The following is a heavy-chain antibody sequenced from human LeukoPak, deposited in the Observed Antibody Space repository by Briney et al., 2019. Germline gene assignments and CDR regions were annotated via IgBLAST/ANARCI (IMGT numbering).Heavy chain of an antibody. V-gene: IGHV3-74*01. CDR1: GFTFSSYW. CDR2: IDGDGSST. Sequence: GGSLRLSCAASGFTFSSYWMHWVRQAPGKGLVWVSRIDGDGSSTNYADSVKGRFTISRDNAKNTLYLQMNSLRAEDTAVYYCARGYSGYFYYWGQGTLVTVSS. J-gene: IGHJ4*02. CDR3: ARGYSGYFYY. D-gene: IGHD5-12*01.